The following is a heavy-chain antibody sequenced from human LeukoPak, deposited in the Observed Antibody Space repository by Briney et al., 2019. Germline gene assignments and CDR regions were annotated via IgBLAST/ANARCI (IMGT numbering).Heavy chain of an antibody. V-gene: IGHV3-21*01. CDR1: GFTFSTYT. J-gene: IGHJ4*02. CDR3: ASDSSLFDY. CDR2: ISSSSSYI. Sequence: GGSLRLSCAASGFTFSTYTITWVRQAPGKGLEWVSSISSSSSYIYYADSVKGRFTISRDNAKNSLYLQMNSLRAEDTALYYCASDSSLFDYWGQGTLVTVSS.